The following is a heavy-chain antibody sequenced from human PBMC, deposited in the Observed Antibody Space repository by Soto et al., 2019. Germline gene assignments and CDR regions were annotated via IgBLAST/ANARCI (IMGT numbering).Heavy chain of an antibody. CDR1: GYTITDYD. D-gene: IGHD2-2*03. J-gene: IGHJ6*02. V-gene: IGHV1-2*02. CDR3: ARGSMDGPPGYYGMHA. Sequence: ASVMLSCKASGYTITDYDMHWVRQAPGQELEWMGWINPNSGGTNYAQKFQGRVTMTRDTSISTAYMELSRLRSDDTAVYYCARGSMDGPPGYYGMHAWREGPTVTVS. CDR2: INPNSGGT.